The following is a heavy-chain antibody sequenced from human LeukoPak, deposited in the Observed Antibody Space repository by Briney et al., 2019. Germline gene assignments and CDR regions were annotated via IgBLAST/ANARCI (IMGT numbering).Heavy chain of an antibody. D-gene: IGHD5-18*01. CDR1: GFTFSSYA. J-gene: IGHJ6*03. V-gene: IGHV3-23*01. CDR3: AVRGYSYGGYYYYYMDV. CDR2: ISGSGGST. Sequence: GGSLRLSCAASGFTFSSYAMSWVRQAPGKGLEWVSAISGSGGSTYYADSVKSRFTISRDNSKNTLYLQMNSLRAEDTAVYYCAVRGYSYGGYYYYYMDVWGKGTTVTVSS.